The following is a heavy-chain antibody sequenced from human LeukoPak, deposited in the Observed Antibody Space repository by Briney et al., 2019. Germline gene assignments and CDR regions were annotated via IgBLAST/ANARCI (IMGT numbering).Heavy chain of an antibody. J-gene: IGHJ4*02. D-gene: IGHD3-22*01. V-gene: IGHV3-33*01. CDR1: GFTFSSYG. CDR2: IWYDGSNK. CDR3: AREKLDSRGYVDY. Sequence: GGSLRLSCAASGFTFSSYGMHWVRQAPGKGLEWVAVIWYDGSNKYYADSVKGRFTISRDNAKNSLYLQMNSLRAEDTAVYYCAREKLDSRGYVDYWGQGTLVTVSS.